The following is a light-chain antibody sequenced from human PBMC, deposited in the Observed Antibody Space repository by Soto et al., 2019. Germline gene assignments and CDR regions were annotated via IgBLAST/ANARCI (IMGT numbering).Light chain of an antibody. CDR1: LSISGY. J-gene: IGKJ5*01. V-gene: IGKV1D-13*01. Sequence: IHSTHSPSSLSSSLVGRVTITCRASLSISGYLNWFQQKPGKAPKLLIYDASNLEIGAPSRFSGSGSGTEFTLTISSLQSEDFALYYCQQYNNWPKITFGQGTRLEIK. CDR3: QQYNNWPKIT. CDR2: DAS.